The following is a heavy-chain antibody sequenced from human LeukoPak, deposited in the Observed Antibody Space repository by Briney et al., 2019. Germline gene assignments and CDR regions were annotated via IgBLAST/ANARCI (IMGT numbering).Heavy chain of an antibody. Sequence: SETLSLTCTVPGGSISSYYWSWIRQPPGKGLEWIGYIYYSGSTNYNPSLKSRVTISVDTSKNQFSLKLSSVTAADTAVYYCARHGRGYSYGYLFDYWGQGTLVTVSS. D-gene: IGHD5-18*01. CDR1: GGSISSYY. J-gene: IGHJ4*02. CDR3: ARHGRGYSYGYLFDY. CDR2: IYYSGST. V-gene: IGHV4-59*08.